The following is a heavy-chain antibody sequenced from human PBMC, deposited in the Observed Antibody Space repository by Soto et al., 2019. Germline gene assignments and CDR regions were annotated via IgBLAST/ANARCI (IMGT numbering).Heavy chain of an antibody. V-gene: IGHV1-8*01. J-gene: IGHJ5*02. CDR2: MNPLKGLSKT. Sequence: QVQLVQSGAEVKRPGASVKVSCKASGYTFSSHDIIWVRQPAGQGLEWMGWMNPLKGLSKTTYLPNSRGRVVMTRDTFLSTAYLELSGLRSDDTAVYFCARGPTADYDFWANPRGDWLDLWGQGTLLTVSS. CDR1: GYTFSSHD. CDR3: ARGPTADYDFWANPRGDWLDL. D-gene: IGHD3-3*01.